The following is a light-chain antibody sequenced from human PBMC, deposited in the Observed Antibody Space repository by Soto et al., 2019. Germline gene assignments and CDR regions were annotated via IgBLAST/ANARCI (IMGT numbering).Light chain of an antibody. J-gene: IGKJ2*01. CDR2: GAS. Sequence: EIVMTQSPATLSVSPGERATLSCRASQSVSSNLAWYQQKPGQAPRLLIYGASTRATGIPARFSGSGSGTEFPLTIRSLQSEDFPVYYCQQYNNWPYTFGQGTKLDI. CDR3: QQYNNWPYT. CDR1: QSVSSN. V-gene: IGKV3-15*01.